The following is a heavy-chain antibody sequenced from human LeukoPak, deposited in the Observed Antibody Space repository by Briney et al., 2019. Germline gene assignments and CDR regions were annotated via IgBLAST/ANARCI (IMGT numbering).Heavy chain of an antibody. CDR2: IYYSGST. CDR3: ARDSSAICAFDI. CDR1: GGSISSYY. D-gene: IGHD6-6*01. J-gene: IGHJ3*02. Sequence: SETLSLTCTVSGGSISSYYWSWIRQPPGKGLEWIGYIYYSGSTYYNPSLKSRVTISVDTSKNQFSLKLSSVTAADTAVYYCARDSSAICAFDIWGQGTMVTVSS. V-gene: IGHV4-59*12.